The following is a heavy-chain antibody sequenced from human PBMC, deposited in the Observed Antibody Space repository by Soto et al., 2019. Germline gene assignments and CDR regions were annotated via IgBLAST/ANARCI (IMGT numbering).Heavy chain of an antibody. CDR1: GGSFSSYH. CDR2: INHLTTT. D-gene: IGHD5-18*01. J-gene: IGHJ4*02. Sequence: LSLPCAVYGGSFSSYHWSWIRQTQGKGLEWIGEINHLTTTNYNPSLKSRVIISLDTPKNQFSLKLSSVTAADAAVYYCARGYDTALQHSFWGQGILVTVSS. CDR3: ARGYDTALQHSF. V-gene: IGHV4-34*01.